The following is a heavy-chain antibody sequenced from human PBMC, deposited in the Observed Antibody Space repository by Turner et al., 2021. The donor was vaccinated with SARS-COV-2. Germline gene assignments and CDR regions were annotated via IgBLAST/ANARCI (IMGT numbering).Heavy chain of an antibody. V-gene: IGHV4-34*01. J-gene: IGHJ4*02. CDR1: GGSFSGYY. Sequence: QVQLQQWGAGLLKPSETLSLTCAVYGGSFSGYYWSWIRQPPGKGLEWIGEINHSGSTNYNPSRKRRVTISVDTSKNQFSLKLSSVTAADTAVFYCARGGGYSYGALDYWGQGTLVTVSS. D-gene: IGHD5-18*01. CDR3: ARGGGYSYGALDY. CDR2: INHSGST.